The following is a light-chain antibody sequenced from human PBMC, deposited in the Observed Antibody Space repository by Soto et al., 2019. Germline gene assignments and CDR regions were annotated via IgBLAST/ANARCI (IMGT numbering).Light chain of an antibody. J-gene: IGLJ1*01. CDR3: VSFTTSRSYV. Sequence: SALTQPASVSGSPGQSITISCTGTSSDVGAYIFVSWYQQHPGKAPKLMIFDIINLPSGVSNRFSGSKSGNTASLTISGLQAEDEADYYCVSFTTSRSYVFGTGTKLTVL. V-gene: IGLV2-14*03. CDR2: DII. CDR1: SSDVGAYIF.